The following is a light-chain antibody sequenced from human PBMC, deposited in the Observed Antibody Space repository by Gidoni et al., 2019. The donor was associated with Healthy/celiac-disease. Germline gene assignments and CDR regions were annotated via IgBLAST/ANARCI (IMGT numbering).Light chain of an antibody. CDR1: QRISSY. V-gene: IGKV1-39*01. J-gene: IGKJ2*01. CDR2: AAS. Sequence: QSPAPQCASVGDRVTITCRASQRISSYLNWYQQKPGKAPKLLIYAASSLQSGVPSSFSGSVSATDFTTTIRSLQPEAFATYYCHHSYSTPRTFGQGTKLEIK. CDR3: HHSYSTPRT.